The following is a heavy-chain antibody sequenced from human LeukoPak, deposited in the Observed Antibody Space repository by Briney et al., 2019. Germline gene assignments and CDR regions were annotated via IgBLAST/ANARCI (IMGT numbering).Heavy chain of an antibody. Sequence: PGGSLRLSCAASGFTFSSYAMHWVRQAPGKGLEWVAVISYDGSNKYYANSVKGRFTISRDNSKNTLYLQMNSLRAEDTAVYYCARDGTYYYGSGSYFPDYWGQGTLVTVSS. CDR1: GFTFSSYA. V-gene: IGHV3-30*04. CDR3: ARDGTYYYGSGSYFPDY. CDR2: ISYDGSNK. J-gene: IGHJ4*02. D-gene: IGHD3-10*01.